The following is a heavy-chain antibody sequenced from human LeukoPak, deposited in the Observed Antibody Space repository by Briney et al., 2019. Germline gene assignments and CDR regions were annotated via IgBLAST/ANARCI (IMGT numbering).Heavy chain of an antibody. D-gene: IGHD1-26*01. Sequence: SETLSLTCAVSGGSFSVYYWSWIRQPPGKGLEWIGEINHSGSTNYNPSLKSRVTISVDTSKNQFSLKLSSVTAADTAVYYCARHRTASGSYTYYFDYWGQGTLVTVSS. CDR1: GGSFSVYY. V-gene: IGHV4-34*01. J-gene: IGHJ4*02. CDR2: INHSGST. CDR3: ARHRTASGSYTYYFDY.